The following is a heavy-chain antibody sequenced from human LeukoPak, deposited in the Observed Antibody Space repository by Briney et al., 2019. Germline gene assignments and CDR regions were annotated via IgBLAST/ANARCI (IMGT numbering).Heavy chain of an antibody. J-gene: IGHJ6*03. CDR3: ARGTGFLEWLFYYYYMDV. D-gene: IGHD3-3*01. Sequence: PSETLSLTCAVYGGSFSGYYWSWIRQPPAKGLERIGEINHSGSTNHNPSLKSRVTISVDTSKNQFSLKLSSVTAADTAVYYCARGTGFLEWLFYYYYMDVWGKGTTVTVSS. V-gene: IGHV4-34*01. CDR1: GGSFSGYY. CDR2: INHSGST.